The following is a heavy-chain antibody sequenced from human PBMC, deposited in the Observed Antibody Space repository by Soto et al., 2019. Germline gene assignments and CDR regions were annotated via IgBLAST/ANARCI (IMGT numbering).Heavy chain of an antibody. CDR1: GGPLTSYG. V-gene: IGHV1-69*13. CDR2: IIPIFGTA. D-gene: IGHD6-19*01. CDR3: ARVALAGTSHFDY. J-gene: IGHJ4*02. Sequence: GASVKISSKDSGGPLTSYGISLVRPGPGPGLEWLGGIIPIFGTANYAQKFQGRVTITADESTSTAYMELSSLRSEATAVYCGARVALAGTSHFDYWCEGPL.